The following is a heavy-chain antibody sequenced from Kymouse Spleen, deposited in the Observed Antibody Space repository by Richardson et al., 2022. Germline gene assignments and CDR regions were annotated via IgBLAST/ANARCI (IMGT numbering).Heavy chain of an antibody. J-gene: IGHJ6*02. Sequence: QVQLQQWGAGLLKPSETLSLTCAVYGGSFSGYYWSWIRQPPGKGLEWIGEINHSGSTNYNPSLKSRVTISVDTSKNQFSLKLSSVTAADTAVYYCAREQQLVPYYYYYGMDVWGQGTTVTVSS. D-gene: IGHD6-13*01. CDR1: GGSFSGYY. CDR3: AREQQLVPYYYYYGMDV. CDR2: INHSGST. V-gene: IGHV4-34*01.